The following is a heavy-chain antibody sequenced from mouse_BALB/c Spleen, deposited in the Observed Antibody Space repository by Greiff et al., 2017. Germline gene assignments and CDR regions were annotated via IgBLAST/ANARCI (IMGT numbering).Heavy chain of an antibody. CDR1: GFTFSDYY. CDR2: ISDGGSYT. D-gene: IGHD5-1-1*01. V-gene: IGHV5-4*02. CDR3: ARAHTGDY. J-gene: IGHJ4*01. Sequence: EVQLVESGGGLVKPGGSLKLSCAASGFTFSDYYMYWVRQTPEKRLEWVATISDGGSYTYYPDSVKGRFTISRDNAKNNLYLQMSSLKSEDTAMYYCARAHTGDYWGQGTSVTVSS.